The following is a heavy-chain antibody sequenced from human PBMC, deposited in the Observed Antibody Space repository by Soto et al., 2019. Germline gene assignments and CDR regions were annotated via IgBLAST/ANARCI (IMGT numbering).Heavy chain of an antibody. V-gene: IGHV3-23*01. CDR1: GFTFSDFA. D-gene: IGHD1-26*01. J-gene: IGHJ4*02. CDR3: ARAYSGNHFDY. CDR2: MTGSGDTT. Sequence: GGSLRLSCRGSGFTFSDFAMNWVRQAPNKGLEWVSTMTGSGDTTYYAESVKGRFTTSRDNSKNTLFLHMTALRADDTAIYFCARAYSGNHFDYWGQGVLVTVSS.